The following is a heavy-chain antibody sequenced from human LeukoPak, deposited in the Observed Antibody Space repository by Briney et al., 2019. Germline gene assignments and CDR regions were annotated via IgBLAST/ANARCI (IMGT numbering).Heavy chain of an antibody. Sequence: GGSLRLSCAASGFTFSSYWMHWVRQAPGKGLVWVSRIKGDGNTNYADSVKGRFTISRDNAKNTVSLQMNSLRAEDTGVYYCARAPSEIGGYYPEYFRHWGQGTLVAVSS. V-gene: IGHV3-74*01. CDR1: GFTFSSYW. CDR3: ARAPSEIGGYYPEYFRH. J-gene: IGHJ1*01. D-gene: IGHD3-22*01. CDR2: IKGDGNT.